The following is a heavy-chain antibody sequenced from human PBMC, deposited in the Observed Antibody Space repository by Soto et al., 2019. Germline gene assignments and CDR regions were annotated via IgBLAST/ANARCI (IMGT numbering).Heavy chain of an antibody. J-gene: IGHJ6*02. Sequence: PGGSLRLSCAASGFTFSSYSMNWVRQAPGKGLEWVSYISSSSSTIYYADSVKGRFTISRDNAKNSLYLQMNSLRDEDTAVYYCARGLYGSGSYYYYYGMDVWGQGTTVTVSS. CDR2: ISSSSSTI. V-gene: IGHV3-48*02. D-gene: IGHD3-10*01. CDR3: ARGLYGSGSYYYYYGMDV. CDR1: GFTFSSYS.